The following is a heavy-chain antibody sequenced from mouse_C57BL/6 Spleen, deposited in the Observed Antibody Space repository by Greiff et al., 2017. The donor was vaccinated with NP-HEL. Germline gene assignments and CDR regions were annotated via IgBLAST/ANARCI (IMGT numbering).Heavy chain of an antibody. CDR3: ARGLRDDY. Sequence: EVQLQQSGPELVKPGASVKISCKASGYTFTDYYMNWVKQSHGKSLEWIGDINPNNGGTSYNQKFKGKATLTVDKSSSTAYMELRSLTSEDSAVYYCARGLRDDYWGQGTTLTVSS. J-gene: IGHJ2*01. D-gene: IGHD2-2*01. CDR1: GYTFTDYY. CDR2: INPNNGGT. V-gene: IGHV1-26*01.